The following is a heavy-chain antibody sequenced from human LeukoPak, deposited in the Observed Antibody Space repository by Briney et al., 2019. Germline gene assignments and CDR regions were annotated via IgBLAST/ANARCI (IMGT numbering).Heavy chain of an antibody. CDR3: ARGAPSPPLWFGESNPRPFDY. J-gene: IGHJ4*02. D-gene: IGHD3-10*01. CDR2: INPSGGAT. V-gene: IGHV1-46*01. Sequence: ASVKVSCKASGYTFTSYQMHWVRQAPGQGLEWMGIINPSGGATSNAQKFQGRVSMTRDTSTSTVYMELSSLGSEDTAVYYCARGAPSPPLWFGESNPRPFDYWGQGTLVTVSS. CDR1: GYTFTSYQ.